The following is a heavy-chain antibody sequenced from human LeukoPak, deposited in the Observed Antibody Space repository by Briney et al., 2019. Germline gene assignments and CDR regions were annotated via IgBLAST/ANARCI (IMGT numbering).Heavy chain of an antibody. CDR2: INPNSGGT. V-gene: IGHV1-2*02. J-gene: IGHJ4*02. Sequence: ASVKVSCKASGYTFTGYYMHWVRQAPGQGLEWMGWINPNSGGTNYAQKFQGRVTMTRDTSISTAYMELSRLRSDDTAVYYCARVPINYYGSGSTPLDYWGQGTLVTVSS. CDR1: GYTFTGYY. D-gene: IGHD3-10*01. CDR3: ARVPINYYGSGSTPLDY.